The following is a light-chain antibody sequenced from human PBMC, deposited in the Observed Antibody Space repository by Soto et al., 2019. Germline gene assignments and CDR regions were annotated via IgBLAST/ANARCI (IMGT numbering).Light chain of an antibody. V-gene: IGLV1-51*01. CDR2: DNG. CDR3: GTWDNSLSAV. J-gene: IGLJ2*01. Sequence: QSVLTQPPSVSAAPGQKVTISCSGSSSNIGSNYVSWYQQLPGAAPKLLIYDNGKRPSGIPDRFSGSQSGTSATLGITGLQIGDEADYYCGTWDNSLSAVFGGGTKLPVL. CDR1: SSNIGSNY.